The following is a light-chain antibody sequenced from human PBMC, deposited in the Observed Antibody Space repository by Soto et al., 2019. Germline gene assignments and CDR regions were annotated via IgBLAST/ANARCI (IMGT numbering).Light chain of an antibody. V-gene: IGKV3-20*01. CDR3: QQFSSYPLT. CDR2: DAS. J-gene: IGKJ4*01. Sequence: EFVFTQSPGTLSFSPGERATLSCRASQTVRNNYLAWYQQKPGQAPRLLIYDASSRATGIPDRSSGGGSGTDFTLTISRLEPEDFAVYYCQQFSSYPLTLGGGTKVDIK. CDR1: QTVRNNY.